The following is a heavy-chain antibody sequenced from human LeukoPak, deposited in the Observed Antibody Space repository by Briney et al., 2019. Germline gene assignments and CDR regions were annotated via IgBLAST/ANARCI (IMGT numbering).Heavy chain of an antibody. J-gene: IGHJ4*02. CDR3: ARECSGGSCYSGNY. V-gene: IGHV4-38-2*02. D-gene: IGHD2-15*01. Sequence: SETLSLTCTVSGYSISSGYYWGWIRQPPGEGLEWIGSIYHSGSTYYNPSLKSRVTISVDTSKNQFSLKLTSVTAADTAVDYCARECSGGSCYSGNYWGQGTMVTVSS. CDR2: IYHSGST. CDR1: GYSISSGYY.